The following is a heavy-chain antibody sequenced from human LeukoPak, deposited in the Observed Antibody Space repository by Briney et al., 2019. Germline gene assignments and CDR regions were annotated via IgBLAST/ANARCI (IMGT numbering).Heavy chain of an antibody. CDR3: AGDPTSSWETAFDI. Sequence: GGSLRLSCAASGFTFSSYTMNWVRQAPGKGLEWVSSISSSNSYIYYADSVKGRFTISRDDAGNSLYLQMNILRAEDTAVYYCAGDPTSSWETAFDIWGQGTVVTVSS. V-gene: IGHV3-21*01. D-gene: IGHD1-26*01. CDR1: GFTFSSYT. CDR2: ISSSNSYI. J-gene: IGHJ3*02.